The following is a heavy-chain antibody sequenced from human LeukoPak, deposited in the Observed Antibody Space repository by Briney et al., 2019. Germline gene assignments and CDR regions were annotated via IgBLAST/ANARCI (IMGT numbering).Heavy chain of an antibody. V-gene: IGHV4-59*01. D-gene: IGHD5-18*01. CDR3: ARSGHSYGTYYFDY. Sequence: SETLSLTCTVSSDSISSYYWSWIRQSPGKGLEWIGYIYFSGGTIYNPSLKSRVTISVDTSENQFSLKLRSVTAADTAVYCARSGHSYGTYYFDYWGQRSLVTVSS. CDR2: IYFSGGT. CDR1: SDSISSYY. J-gene: IGHJ4*02.